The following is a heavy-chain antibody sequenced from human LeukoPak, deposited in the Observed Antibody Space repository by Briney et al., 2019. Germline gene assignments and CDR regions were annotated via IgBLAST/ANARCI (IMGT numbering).Heavy chain of an antibody. CDR3: ATFSYGGSEEDFDY. J-gene: IGHJ4*02. V-gene: IGHV1-18*01. CDR2: ISTYNGNT. D-gene: IGHD5-12*01. CDR1: GYTFTSYG. Sequence: ASVKVSCKASGYTFTSYGISWVRQAPGQGLEWMGWISTYNGNTNSAQKFQGRVTMTTDTSTSTAYMDLGSLRSDDTAVYYCATFSYGGSEEDFDYWGQGTLVTVSS.